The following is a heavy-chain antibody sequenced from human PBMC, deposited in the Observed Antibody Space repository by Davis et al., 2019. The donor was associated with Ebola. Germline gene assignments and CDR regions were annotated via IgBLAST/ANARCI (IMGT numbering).Heavy chain of an antibody. D-gene: IGHD3-22*01. J-gene: IGHJ3*02. CDR1: GYSFTSYW. V-gene: IGHV5-51*01. CDR2: IYPGDSDT. Sequence: GESLKISCKGSGYSFTSYWIGWVRQMPGKGLEWMGIIYPGDSDTRYSPSFQGQVTISADKSISTAYLQWSSLKASDTAMYYCARTRWSGDSSGYYAFDIWGQGTMVTVSS. CDR3: ARTRWSGDSSGYYAFDI.